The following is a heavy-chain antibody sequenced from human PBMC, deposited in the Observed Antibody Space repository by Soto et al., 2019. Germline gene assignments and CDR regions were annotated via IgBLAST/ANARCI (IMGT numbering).Heavy chain of an antibody. CDR2: ISYDGSNK. V-gene: IGHV3-30*18. Sequence: QVQLVESGGGVVQPGRSLRLSCAASGFTFSSYGMHWVRQAPGKGLEWVAVISYDGSNKYYADSVKGRFTISRDNSKNTLYLQMNSLRAEDTAVYYCAKERGDSSGYYHGMDVWRQGATVTVSS. D-gene: IGHD3-22*01. CDR3: AKERGDSSGYYHGMDV. CDR1: GFTFSSYG. J-gene: IGHJ6*02.